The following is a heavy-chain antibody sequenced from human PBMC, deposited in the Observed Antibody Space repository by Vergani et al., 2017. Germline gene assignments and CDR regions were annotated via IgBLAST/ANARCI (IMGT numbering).Heavy chain of an antibody. CDR3: ARLNTETNGHLYYYYDMDV. D-gene: IGHD4-11*01. Sequence: QVQLQQWGGGLLKPSETLSLTCVVNGGSFTSYHWTWIRQSPGEGLEWVGDIDHTGRPDYNPSLKCRLTMAVDKSRNQLSLTLNSVTATDTAIYFCARLNTETNGHLYYYYDMDVWGQGTAVTVS. CDR1: GGSFTSYH. V-gene: IGHV4-34*01. CDR2: IDHTGRP. J-gene: IGHJ6*02.